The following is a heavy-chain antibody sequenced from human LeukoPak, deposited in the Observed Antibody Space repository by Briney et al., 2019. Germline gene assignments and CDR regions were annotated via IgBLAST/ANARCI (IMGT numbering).Heavy chain of an antibody. V-gene: IGHV1-69*13. CDR1: GGTFISYA. CDR2: IIPIFGTA. CDR3: ARGGIVQLETEYYFDY. Sequence: GAAVKVSCKASGGTFISYAISWVRQAPGQGREWMGGIIPIFGTANYAQKFQGRVTITADESTSTAYMELSSLRSEDTAVYYCARGGIVQLETEYYFDYWGQGTLVTVSS. D-gene: IGHD1-1*01. J-gene: IGHJ4*02.